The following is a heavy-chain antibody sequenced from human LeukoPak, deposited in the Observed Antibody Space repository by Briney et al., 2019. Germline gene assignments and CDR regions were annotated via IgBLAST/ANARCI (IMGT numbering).Heavy chain of an antibody. D-gene: IGHD3-16*02. J-gene: IGHJ4*02. CDR1: GFTFSSYA. Sequence: GGSLRLSCAASGFTFSSYAMSWVRQAPGKGLEWVSAISGSGGSTYYADSVKGRFTISRDNSKNTLYLQMNSLRAEDTAVYYCAKDNTIPFGGVIVSLDYWGQGTLVTVSS. V-gene: IGHV3-23*01. CDR3: AKDNTIPFGGVIVSLDY. CDR2: ISGSGGST.